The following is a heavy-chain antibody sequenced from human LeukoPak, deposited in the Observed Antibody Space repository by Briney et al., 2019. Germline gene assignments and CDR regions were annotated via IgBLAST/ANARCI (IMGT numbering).Heavy chain of an antibody. CDR2: ISTYNGNT. Sequence: VASVKVCCKASGYTFTSYGLTWVRQAPGQGLEWMGWISTYNGNTYYAQGLQGRVSMTTDTSTSTAYMELRSLRSDDTAVYYCARPHSYGSTYFDCWGQGTLVTVSS. J-gene: IGHJ4*02. CDR3: ARPHSYGSTYFDC. CDR1: GYTFTSYG. V-gene: IGHV1-18*01. D-gene: IGHD4-17*01.